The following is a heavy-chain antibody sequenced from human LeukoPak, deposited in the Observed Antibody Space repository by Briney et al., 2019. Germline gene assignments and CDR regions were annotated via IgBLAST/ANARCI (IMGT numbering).Heavy chain of an antibody. V-gene: IGHV3-49*04. CDR1: GFTFGDYA. CDR2: ISSKAYGGTT. Sequence: GGSLRLSCTASGFTFGDYAMSWVRQAPGKGLEWVGFISSKAYGGTTEYAASVKGRFTISRDDSKSIAYLQMNSLKTEDTAVYYCTRDRSLGNSSGWLPPVGAFDIWGQGTMVTVSS. J-gene: IGHJ3*02. CDR3: TRDRSLGNSSGWLPPVGAFDI. D-gene: IGHD6-19*01.